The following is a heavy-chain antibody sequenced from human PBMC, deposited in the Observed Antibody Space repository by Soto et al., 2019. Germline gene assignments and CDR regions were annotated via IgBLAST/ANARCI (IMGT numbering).Heavy chain of an antibody. Sequence: QITLNESGPTQVKPRQTLTLTCTFSGFSLTTSGVGVGWFLKSPEKARGGLPLIYWEDDKRNSPSLKSRLTITKDTSKNQVVLTMADLDPADTATYYCAHRVLRTVFGLVTTTAIYFDFWGQGTPVAVSS. CDR3: AHRVLRTVFGLVTTTAIYFDF. CDR1: GFSLTTSGVG. V-gene: IGHV2-5*02. CDR2: IYWEDDK. D-gene: IGHD3-3*01. J-gene: IGHJ4*02.